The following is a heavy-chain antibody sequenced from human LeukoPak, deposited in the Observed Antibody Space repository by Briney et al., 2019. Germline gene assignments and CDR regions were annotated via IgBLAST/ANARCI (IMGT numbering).Heavy chain of an antibody. CDR2: ISSSSNYI. V-gene: IGHV3-21*01. D-gene: IGHD6-13*01. CDR3: ARVLLAAAGHETGY. Sequence: GGPLRLSVPASGFTFGGNSLNGSGKAQGKGLGGFPSISSSSNYIYYADSVKGRFTISRDNAKNSLYLQMNSLRAEDTGVYYCARVLLAAAGHETGYWGQGTLVTVSS. J-gene: IGHJ4*02. CDR1: GFTFGGNS.